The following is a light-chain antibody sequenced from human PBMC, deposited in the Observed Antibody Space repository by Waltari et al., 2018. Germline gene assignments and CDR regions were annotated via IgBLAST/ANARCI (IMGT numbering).Light chain of an antibody. Sequence: DIQMTQSPSSVSASVGDRVTITGRASQDISTWLAWYQQKPGTAPKLLIYLASTLQSGVPSRFSGSGSGTDFTLSIRNLQPEDSAIYFCQQSNFFPRTFGQGTKLEI. CDR2: LAS. CDR1: QDISTW. V-gene: IGKV1D-12*01. CDR3: QQSNFFPRT. J-gene: IGKJ2*01.